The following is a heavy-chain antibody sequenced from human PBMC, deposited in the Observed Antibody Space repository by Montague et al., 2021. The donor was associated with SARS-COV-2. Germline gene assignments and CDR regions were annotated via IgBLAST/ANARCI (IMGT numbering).Heavy chain of an antibody. J-gene: IGHJ6*02. D-gene: IGHD3-22*01. CDR2: INHSGST. CDR3: AREAYYYDSSGYYGGGYYYYYGMDV. Sequence: SETLSLTCAVQGGSFRGYFWSWIRQSPGKGLEWIGEINHSGSTNYNPSLKSRVTISADTSQNQFPLKVSSVTAADTAVYYCAREAYYYDSSGYYGGGYYYYYGMDVWGQGTTVTVSS. V-gene: IGHV4-34*01. CDR1: GGSFRGYF.